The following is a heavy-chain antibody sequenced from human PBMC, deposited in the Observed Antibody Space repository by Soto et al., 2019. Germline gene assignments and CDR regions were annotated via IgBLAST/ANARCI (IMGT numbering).Heavy chain of an antibody. V-gene: IGHV4-59*01. Sequence: SEPLSLTCTVSGGTISSDDWSWVRLPPGKGLEWIGYIYFSGSTNSNPSLESRVTISLDASKTQFSLKLRSLTTTDTAVYYCARVGGVAARTFAYWGQGTMVTVSS. CDR3: ARVGGVAARTFAY. CDR2: IYFSGST. J-gene: IGHJ4*02. D-gene: IGHD6-6*01. CDR1: GGTISSDD.